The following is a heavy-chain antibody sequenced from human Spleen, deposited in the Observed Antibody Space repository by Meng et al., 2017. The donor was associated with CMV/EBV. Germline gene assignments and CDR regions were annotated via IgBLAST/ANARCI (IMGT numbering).Heavy chain of an antibody. V-gene: IGHV3-73*01. J-gene: IGHJ6*02. CDR3: TSYDFWSAYYSYGMDV. Sequence: GGSLRLSCVTSGFTFSDSAMNWVRQASGKGLEWVGRIRSKANNYATTYAASLKGRFTISRDDSKNTAYLQMNSLITEDTAVYYCTSYDFWSAYYSYGMDVWGQGTTVTVSS. CDR1: GFTFSDSA. D-gene: IGHD3-3*01. CDR2: IRSKANNYAT.